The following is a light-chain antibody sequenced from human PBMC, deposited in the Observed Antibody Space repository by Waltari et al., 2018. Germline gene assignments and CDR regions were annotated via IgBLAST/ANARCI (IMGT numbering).Light chain of an antibody. Sequence: QSALTQPASVSGSPGQSITISRNGTSSAIGNYNYVSWYQQYPGKAPKLMIDNVSDRPSGISNRFSGSKSGNTASLTISGLQAEDEADYYCSSYTTSSTWVFGGGTKLTVL. V-gene: IGLV2-14*03. CDR3: SSYTTSSTWV. J-gene: IGLJ3*02. CDR2: NVS. CDR1: SSAIGNYNY.